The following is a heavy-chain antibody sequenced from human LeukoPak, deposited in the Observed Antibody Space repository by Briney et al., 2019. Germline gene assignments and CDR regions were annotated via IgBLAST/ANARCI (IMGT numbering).Heavy chain of an antibody. CDR1: GGTFSSYA. J-gene: IGHJ3*02. CDR3: ARGKIKGDAFDI. V-gene: IGHV1-69*01. Sequence: VKVSCKASGGTFSSYAISWVRQAPGQGLEWMGGIIPIFGTANYAQKFQGRVTITADESTSTAYMELSGLRSEDTAMYYCARGKIKGDAFDIWGQGTMVTVSS. CDR2: IIPIFGTA.